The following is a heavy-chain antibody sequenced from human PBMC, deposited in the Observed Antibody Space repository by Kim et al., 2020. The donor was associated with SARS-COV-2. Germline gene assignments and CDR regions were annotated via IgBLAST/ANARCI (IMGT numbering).Heavy chain of an antibody. CDR3: ARVVGYCSSTSCFYWFDP. CDR2: MNPNSGNT. Sequence: ASVKVSCKASGYTFTSYDINWVRQATGQGLEWMGWMNPNSGNTGYAQKFQGRVTMTRNTSISTAYMELSSLRSEDTAVYYCARVVGYCSSTSCFYWFDPWGQGTLVTVSS. V-gene: IGHV1-8*01. D-gene: IGHD2-2*01. J-gene: IGHJ5*02. CDR1: GYTFTSYD.